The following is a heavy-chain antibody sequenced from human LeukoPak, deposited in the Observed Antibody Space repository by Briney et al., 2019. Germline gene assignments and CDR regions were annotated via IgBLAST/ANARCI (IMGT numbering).Heavy chain of an antibody. J-gene: IGHJ6*02. CDR1: GFTFSSYA. CDR3: ARDQKDIVVVVADRIGTGMDV. V-gene: IGHV3-23*01. D-gene: IGHD2-15*01. Sequence: PGGSLRLSCAASGFTFSSYAMSWVRQAPGKGLEWVSVISGSGDSTHYADSVKGRFTISRDNSKNTLYLQMNSLRAEDTAVYYCARDQKDIVVVVADRIGTGMDVWGQGTTVTVSS. CDR2: ISGSGDST.